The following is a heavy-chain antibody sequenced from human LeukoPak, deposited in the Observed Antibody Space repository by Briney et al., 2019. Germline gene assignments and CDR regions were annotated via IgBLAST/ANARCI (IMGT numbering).Heavy chain of an antibody. Sequence: PGGSLRLSCAASGFTFSSYAMSWVRQAPGKGLEWVSAISGSGGSTYYADSVKGRFTISRDNSKNTLYLQMNSLRAEDTAVYYYAKGSDFWSGYFGYWGQGTLVTVSS. CDR2: ISGSGGST. CDR3: AKGSDFWSGYFGY. D-gene: IGHD3-3*01. V-gene: IGHV3-23*01. J-gene: IGHJ4*02. CDR1: GFTFSSYA.